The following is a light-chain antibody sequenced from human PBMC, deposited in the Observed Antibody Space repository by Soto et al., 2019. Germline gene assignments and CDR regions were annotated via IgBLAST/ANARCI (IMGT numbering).Light chain of an antibody. J-gene: IGLJ3*02. CDR3: SSFTDTGTVM. V-gene: IGLV2-14*03. CDR2: DVS. Sequence: QSALTQPASVSGSPGQSFTISCTGTSSDVGAYHSVSWYQQHPGKAPKLIIFDVSNRPSGVSDRFSGSKSGNTASLTISGLEADDEADYSCSSFTDTGTVMFGGGTKLTVL. CDR1: SSDVGAYHS.